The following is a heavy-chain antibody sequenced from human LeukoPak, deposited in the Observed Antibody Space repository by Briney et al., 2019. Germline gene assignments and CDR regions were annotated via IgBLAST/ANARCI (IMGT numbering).Heavy chain of an antibody. V-gene: IGHV4-59*08. Sequence: SETLSLTCTVSGDSISSYYWIWIRQPPGKGLEWIGYIYYSGSTNYNPSLKSRVTISVDTSKNQFSLELSSVTAADTAVYYCARGTYDSSNYYFDYWGQGTLVTVSS. CDR1: GDSISSYY. CDR3: ARGTYDSSNYYFDY. D-gene: IGHD3-22*01. J-gene: IGHJ4*02. CDR2: IYYSGST.